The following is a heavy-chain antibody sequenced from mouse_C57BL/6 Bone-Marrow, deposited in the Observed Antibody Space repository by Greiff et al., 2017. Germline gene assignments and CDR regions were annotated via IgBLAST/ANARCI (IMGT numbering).Heavy chain of an antibody. CDR2: IYPGSGNT. Sequence: QVQLQQSGAELVRPGASVKLSCKASGYTFTDYYINWVKQRPGQGLEWIARIYPGSGNTYYNEKFKGKATLTADKSSSTAYMQRSSLTSEDSAVYFCAIDSSGTLDYWGQGTSVTVSS. D-gene: IGHD3-2*02. V-gene: IGHV1-76*01. J-gene: IGHJ4*01. CDR3: AIDSSGTLDY. CDR1: GYTFTDYY.